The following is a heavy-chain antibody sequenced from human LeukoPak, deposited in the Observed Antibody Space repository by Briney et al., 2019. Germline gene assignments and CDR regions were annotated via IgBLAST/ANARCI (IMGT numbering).Heavy chain of an antibody. CDR2: ISSSGSTI. Sequence: GGSLRLSCVASGFTFSSYAMNWVRQAPGKGLEWVSYISSSGSTIYYADSVKGRFTISRDNAKNSLYLQMNSLRAEDTAVYYCARDLNWETYWGQGTLVSVSS. CDR3: ARDLNWETY. CDR1: GFTFSSYA. V-gene: IGHV3-48*04. D-gene: IGHD7-27*01. J-gene: IGHJ4*02.